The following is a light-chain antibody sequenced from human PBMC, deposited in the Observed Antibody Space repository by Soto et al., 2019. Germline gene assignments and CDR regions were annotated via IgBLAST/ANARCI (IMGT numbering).Light chain of an antibody. V-gene: IGLV2-11*01. J-gene: IGLJ2*01. CDR1: SSDVGGYNY. Sequence: QSALTQPRSVSGSPGQSVTISCTGTSSDVGGYNYVSWYQQHPGKAPKLMIYIVNKRPSGVPDRFSGSKSGNTASLTISGLQAEDEADYYCCSYSGTYGVVFGGGTKLTVL. CDR2: IVN. CDR3: CSYSGTYGVV.